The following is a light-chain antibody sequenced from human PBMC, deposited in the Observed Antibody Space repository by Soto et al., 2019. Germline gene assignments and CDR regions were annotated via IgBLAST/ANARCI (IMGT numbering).Light chain of an antibody. CDR1: QSVKNNY. Sequence: ETVLTQSRGTLSLSPGERATLSCRASQSVKNNYLRWYQQKPGQAPRLLIYAASGRATGIPDRFSGSGSGTDFTLTISRLEPEDCAVYYCQQYATSPRTFGQGTKVEIK. J-gene: IGKJ1*01. V-gene: IGKV3-20*01. CDR3: QQYATSPRT. CDR2: AAS.